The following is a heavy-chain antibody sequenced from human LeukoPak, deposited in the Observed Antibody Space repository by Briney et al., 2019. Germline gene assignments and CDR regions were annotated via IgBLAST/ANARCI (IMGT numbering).Heavy chain of an antibody. D-gene: IGHD3-16*01. CDR3: TVDVDGGSRAVDY. Sequence: GGSLRLSCAASGLTFSNAWMSWVRLAPGRGLEWVGHIKRKTDGGTTDYAAPVKGRFTISRDDSKNTLYLQMNSLKTEDTAVYYCTVDVDGGSRAVDYWGQGTLVTVSS. CDR2: IKRKTDGGTT. CDR1: GLTFSNAW. J-gene: IGHJ4*02. V-gene: IGHV3-15*01.